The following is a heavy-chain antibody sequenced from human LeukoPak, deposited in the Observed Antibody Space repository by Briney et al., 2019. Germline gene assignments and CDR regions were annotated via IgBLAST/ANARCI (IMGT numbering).Heavy chain of an antibody. V-gene: IGHV3-33*03. J-gene: IGHJ4*02. CDR3: ISDHAGHDDY. CDR1: GFTLSSYG. Sequence: GRSLRLSCAAPGFTLSSYGMHWVRQAPGKGLEWVAVIWYDGSNKYYADSVKGRFTISRDNAKNTLSLQMNSLRAEDTAVYYCISDHAGHDDYWGQGTLVTVSS. D-gene: IGHD1-14*01. CDR2: IWYDGSNK.